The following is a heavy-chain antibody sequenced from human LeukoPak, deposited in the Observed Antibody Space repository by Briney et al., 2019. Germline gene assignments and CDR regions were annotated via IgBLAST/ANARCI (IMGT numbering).Heavy chain of an antibody. Sequence: SETLSLTCTVSGGSISSYYWSWIRQPPGKGLEWIGYIYYSGSTNYNPSLKSRVTVSVDTSKNQFSLKLTSVTAADTAVYYCASGSGSYSHWFDPWGQGILVTVSS. J-gene: IGHJ5*02. D-gene: IGHD3-10*01. CDR3: ASGSGSYSHWFDP. V-gene: IGHV4-59*12. CDR2: IYYSGST. CDR1: GGSISSYY.